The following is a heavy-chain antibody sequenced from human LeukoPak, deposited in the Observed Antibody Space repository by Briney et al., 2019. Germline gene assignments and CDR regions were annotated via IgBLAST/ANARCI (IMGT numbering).Heavy chain of an antibody. J-gene: IGHJ4*02. Sequence: PGGSLRLSCAASGFSFSSYEMNWVRQAPGKGLEWVSYIISSGSTIYYADSVKGRFTISRDNAKNSLYLQMNSLRAADTAVYYCARLPELPGFGDYWGPGTLVTVSS. D-gene: IGHD3-10*01. CDR3: ARLPELPGFGDY. CDR2: IISSGSTI. CDR1: GFSFSSYE. V-gene: IGHV3-48*03.